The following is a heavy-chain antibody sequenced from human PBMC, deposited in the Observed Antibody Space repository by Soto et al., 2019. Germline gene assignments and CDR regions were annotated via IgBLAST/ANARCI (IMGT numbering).Heavy chain of an antibody. J-gene: IGHJ6*02. Sequence: QVQLVQSGAEVKKPGSSVKVSCTASGGSLSNFGISWVRQAPGQGLEWMGAIIPVFGTPNYAQKFQDRVTINADESKTTVYREVRSLTSEDPAVYYCARGDATTIVVTTSYAMDGWGHGAPVTVSS. D-gene: IGHD3-22*01. CDR3: ARGDATTIVVTTSYAMDG. V-gene: IGHV1-69*12. CDR1: GGSLSNFG. CDR2: IIPVFGTP.